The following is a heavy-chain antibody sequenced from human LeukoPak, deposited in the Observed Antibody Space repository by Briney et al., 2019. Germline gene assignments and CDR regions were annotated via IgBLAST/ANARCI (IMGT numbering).Heavy chain of an antibody. CDR2: ISSNGGST. V-gene: IGHV3-64*01. D-gene: IGHD5-24*01. Sequence: GGSLRLSCAASGFTFSSYAKHWVRQAPGKGLEYVSAISSNGGSTYYANSVKGRFTISRDNSKNTLYLQMGSLRAEDMAVYYWARGGRDGCSYSYWGQGTLVTVSS. J-gene: IGHJ4*02. CDR3: ARGGRDGCSYSY. CDR1: GFTFSSYA.